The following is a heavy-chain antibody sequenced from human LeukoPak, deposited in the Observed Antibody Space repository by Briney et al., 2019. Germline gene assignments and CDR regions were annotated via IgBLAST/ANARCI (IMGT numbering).Heavy chain of an antibody. J-gene: IGHJ5*02. D-gene: IGHD3-16*01. CDR1: GGSISSGDYY. CDR3: ARDYGPGSWFDP. V-gene: IGHV4-30-4*08. CDR2: IYYSGST. Sequence: SETLSLTCTVSGGSISSGDYYWSWIRQPPGKGLEWIGYIYYSGSTYYNPSLKSRVTISVDTSKNQFSLKLSSVTAADTAVYYCARDYGPGSWFDPWGQGTLVTVSS.